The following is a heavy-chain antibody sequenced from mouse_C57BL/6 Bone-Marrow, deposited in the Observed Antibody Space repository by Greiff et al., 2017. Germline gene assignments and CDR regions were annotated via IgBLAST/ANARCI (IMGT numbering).Heavy chain of an antibody. CDR1: GFTFSSYA. CDR3: TRGYYYPFDY. CDR2: ISSGGDYI. J-gene: IGHJ2*01. Sequence: DVHLVESGAGLVKPGGSLKLSCAASGFTFSSYAMSWVRQTPEKRLEWVAYISSGGDYIYYADTVKSRFTITRDNARNTMYLQMSSLKSEDTAMYYCTRGYYYPFDYWGQGTTLTVSS. V-gene: IGHV5-9-1*02. D-gene: IGHD1-1*01.